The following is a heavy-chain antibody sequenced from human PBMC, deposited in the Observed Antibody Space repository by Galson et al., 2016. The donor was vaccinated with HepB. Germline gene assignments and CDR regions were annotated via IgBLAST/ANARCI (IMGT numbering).Heavy chain of an antibody. V-gene: IGHV3-53*01. J-gene: IGHJ5*01. CDR1: GFTVSSNH. D-gene: IGHD3-10*01. CDR2: FYGGGTI. CDR3: AKDGRRRWFEDLMSPVSWFDS. Sequence: SLRLSCAASGFTVSSNHMSWVRQAPGKGLEWVSVFYGGGTINYADSVKGRFTVSRENSENTLFLQMNSLRADDTAVYYCAKDGRRRWFEDLMSPVSWFDSWGQGTLVTVSS.